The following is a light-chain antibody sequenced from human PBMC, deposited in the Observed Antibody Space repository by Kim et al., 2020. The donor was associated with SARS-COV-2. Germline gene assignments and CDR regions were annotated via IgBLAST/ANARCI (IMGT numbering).Light chain of an antibody. CDR1: SDINVGKHN. CDR3: MIWPRNAVL. CDR2: YFSDSDK. Sequence: LTCSMPSDINVGKHNVSWCQQKPGSPPRYLLCYFSDSDKGQGSGVPSRFSGSKDASANTGILLISGLQSEDEADYYCMIWPRNAVLFGGGTQLTVL. V-gene: IGLV5-37*01. J-gene: IGLJ2*01.